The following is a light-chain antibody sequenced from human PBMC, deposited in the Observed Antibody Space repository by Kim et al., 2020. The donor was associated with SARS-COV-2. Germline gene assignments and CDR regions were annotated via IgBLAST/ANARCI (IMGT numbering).Light chain of an antibody. Sequence: GQPASISCRTSQGLRHSNGNTYLDWYLQKSGQSPQLLMYLGSIRASGAPDRFSGSGSGTDFTLKISRVEAEDVGIYYCMQVTQMPFTFGQGTRLEIK. CDR1: QGLRHSNGNTY. J-gene: IGKJ5*01. CDR3: MQVTQMPFT. CDR2: LGS. V-gene: IGKV2-28*01.